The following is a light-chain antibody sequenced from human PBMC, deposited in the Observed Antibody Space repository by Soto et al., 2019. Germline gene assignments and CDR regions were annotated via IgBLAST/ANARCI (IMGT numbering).Light chain of an antibody. CDR2: GAS. CDR1: QSVSSNY. CDR3: QQYGSSLFT. V-gene: IGKV3-20*01. Sequence: EIVLTQSPGTLSLPPGERATLSCRASQSVSSNYLAWYQQKPGQAPRLLIYGASSRATGIPDRFSGSGSGTDFTLTISRLEPEDFAVYYCQQYGSSLFTFGPGTKVDIK. J-gene: IGKJ3*01.